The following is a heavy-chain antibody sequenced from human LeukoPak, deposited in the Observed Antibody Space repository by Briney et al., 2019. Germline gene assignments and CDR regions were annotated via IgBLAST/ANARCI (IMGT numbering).Heavy chain of an antibody. CDR2: INHSGST. D-gene: IGHD6-19*01. CDR3: ARPAVAGRFYYFDY. CDR1: GGSISSYY. V-gene: IGHV4-34*01. Sequence: SETLSLTCTVSGGSISSYYWSWIRQPPGKGLEWIGEINHSGSTNYNPSLKSRVTISVDTSKNQFSLKLSSVTAADTAVYYCARPAVAGRFYYFDYWGQGTLVTVSS. J-gene: IGHJ4*02.